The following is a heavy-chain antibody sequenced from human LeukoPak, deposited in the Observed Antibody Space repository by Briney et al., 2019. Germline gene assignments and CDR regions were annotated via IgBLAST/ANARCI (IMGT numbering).Heavy chain of an antibody. V-gene: IGHV3-48*03. CDR1: GFTFSSYE. Sequence: PGGSLRLSCAASGFTFSSYEMNWVRQAPGKGLERVSYISSSGSTIYYADSVKGRFTISRDNAKNSLYLQMNSLRAEDTAVYFCARDRGYTQDYWGQGTLVTVSS. D-gene: IGHD5-12*01. CDR2: ISSSGSTI. CDR3: ARDRGYTQDY. J-gene: IGHJ4*02.